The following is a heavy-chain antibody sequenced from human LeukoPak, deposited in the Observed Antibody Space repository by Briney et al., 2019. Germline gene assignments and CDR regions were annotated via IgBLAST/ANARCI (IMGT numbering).Heavy chain of an antibody. CDR3: AKVPVDTIFRSDY. CDR2: ISATSGST. D-gene: IGHD3-3*01. V-gene: IGHV3-23*01. Sequence: PGGSLRLSCVASGFSFSDYAMTWVRQAPGKGLEWVSGISATSGSTFYADSVEGWFTIFRDNSKNTLELQMNSLRAEDTAMYYCAKVPVDTIFRSDYWGQGTLVTVSS. CDR1: GFSFSDYA. J-gene: IGHJ4*02.